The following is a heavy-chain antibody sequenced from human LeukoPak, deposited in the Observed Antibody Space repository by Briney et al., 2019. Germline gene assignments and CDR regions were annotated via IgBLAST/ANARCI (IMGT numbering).Heavy chain of an antibody. D-gene: IGHD2-21*01. CDR3: AKDLELWWEQVWYYFDY. J-gene: IGHJ4*02. CDR1: GGSISSGGYY. Sequence: PSETLSLTCTVSGGSISSGGYYWSWIRQPPGKGLEWIGYIYHSGSTYYNPSLKSRVTISVDRSKNQFSLKLSSVTAADTAVYYCAKDLELWWEQVWYYFDYWGQGTLVTVSS. CDR2: IYHSGST. V-gene: IGHV4-30-2*01.